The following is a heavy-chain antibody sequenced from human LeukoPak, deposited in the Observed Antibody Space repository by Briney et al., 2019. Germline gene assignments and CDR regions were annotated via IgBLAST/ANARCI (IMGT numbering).Heavy chain of an antibody. D-gene: IGHD4-23*01. J-gene: IGHJ4*02. CDR2: INPNSGGT. CDR1: GYTFTGYY. V-gene: IGHV1-2*02. Sequence: ASVKVSCKASGYTFTGYYMHWVRQAPGQGLERMGWINPNSGGTNYAQKFQGRVTMTRDTSISTAYMELSRLRSDDTAVYYCARGPTVVTQYYFDFWGQGTLVTVSS. CDR3: ARGPTVVTQYYFDF.